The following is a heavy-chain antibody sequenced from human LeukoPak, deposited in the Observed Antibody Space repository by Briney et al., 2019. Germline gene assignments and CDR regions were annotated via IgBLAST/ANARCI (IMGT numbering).Heavy chain of an antibody. CDR3: ARPPNSYDSSGYESPAFDI. V-gene: IGHV4-34*01. D-gene: IGHD3-22*01. CDR2: INHSGST. Sequence: SETLSLTCAVYGGSFSGYYWSWIRQPPGKGLEWSGEINHSGSTNYNPSLKSRVTISVDTSKNQFSLKLSSVTAADTAVYYCARPPNSYDSSGYESPAFDIWGQGTMVTVSS. J-gene: IGHJ3*02. CDR1: GGSFSGYY.